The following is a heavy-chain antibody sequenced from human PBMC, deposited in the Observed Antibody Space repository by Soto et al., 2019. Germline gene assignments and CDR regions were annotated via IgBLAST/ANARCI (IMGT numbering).Heavy chain of an antibody. J-gene: IGHJ4*02. CDR2: ISSASSET. CDR3: ARVAY. Sequence: GGSLRLSCEASGFTFSGVSMNWVRQVPGKGLEWVASISSASSETWYADSVKGRFIISRDNAQNSLFLQMNTLRPEDSAIYYCARVAYWGPGTQVPVSS. V-gene: IGHV3-21*01. CDR1: GFTFSGVS.